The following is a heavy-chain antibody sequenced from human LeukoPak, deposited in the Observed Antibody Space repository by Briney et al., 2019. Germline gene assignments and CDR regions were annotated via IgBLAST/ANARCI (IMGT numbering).Heavy chain of an antibody. D-gene: IGHD3-22*01. J-gene: IGHJ4*02. CDR3: AKLRAYYYDSSGYQVDY. Sequence: GGSLRLSCAVSGFTFSSYGMHWVRQAPGKGLEWVAVISYDGSNKYYADSVKGRFTISRDNSKNTLYLQMNSLRAEDTAVYYCAKLRAYYYDSSGYQVDYWGQGTLVTVSS. V-gene: IGHV3-30-3*02. CDR1: GFTFSSYG. CDR2: ISYDGSNK.